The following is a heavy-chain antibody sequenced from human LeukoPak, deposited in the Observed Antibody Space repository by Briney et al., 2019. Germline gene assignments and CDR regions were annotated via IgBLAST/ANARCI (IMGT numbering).Heavy chain of an antibody. Sequence: SETLSLTCTVSGGSISSSSYYWGWIRQPPGKGLEWIGSIYYSGSTYYNPSLKSRVTISVDTSKNQFSLKLSSVTAADTAVYYCARHQRFLGPRDGNHYMDVWGKGTTVTVSS. CDR1: GGSISSSSYY. D-gene: IGHD1-14*01. J-gene: IGHJ6*03. V-gene: IGHV4-39*01. CDR2: IYYSGST. CDR3: ARHQRFLGPRDGNHYMDV.